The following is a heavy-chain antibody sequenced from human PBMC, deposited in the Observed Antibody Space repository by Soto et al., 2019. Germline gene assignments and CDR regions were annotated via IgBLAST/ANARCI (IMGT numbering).Heavy chain of an antibody. D-gene: IGHD6-13*01. J-gene: IGHJ4*02. CDR1: GGSISSGGYS. CDR2: ISHSGST. V-gene: IGHV4-30-2*01. CDR3: ARVGSSSWDFDY. Sequence: QLQLQESGSGLVKPSQTLSLTCAVSGGSISSGGYSWTWIRQPPGKGLEWIGYISHSGSTYYNPSLKSRVTISVDRSKNQFSLKLTSVTAADTAVYYCARVGSSSWDFDYWGQGTLVTVSS.